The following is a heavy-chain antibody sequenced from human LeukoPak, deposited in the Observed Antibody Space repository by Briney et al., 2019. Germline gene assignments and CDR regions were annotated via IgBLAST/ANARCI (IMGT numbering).Heavy chain of an antibody. CDR1: GGSFSGYY. J-gene: IGHJ4*02. V-gene: IGHV4-34*01. CDR3: ATYQLLDTSLTNFDY. Sequence: SETLSLTCAVYGGSFSGYYWSWIRQPPGKGLEWIGEINHSGSTNYNPSLKSRVTISVDTSKNQFSLKLSSVTAADTAVYYCATYQLLDTSLTNFDYWGQGTLVTVSS. D-gene: IGHD2-2*01. CDR2: INHSGST.